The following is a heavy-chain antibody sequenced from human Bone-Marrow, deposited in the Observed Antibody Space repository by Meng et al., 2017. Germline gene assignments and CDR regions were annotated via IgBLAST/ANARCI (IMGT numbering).Heavy chain of an antibody. D-gene: IGHD1-26*01. CDR1: GFTFSSYW. CDR2: IKQDGSEK. J-gene: IGHJ4*02. CDR3: ARYPPSGSYYTYYFDY. V-gene: IGHV3-7*01. Sequence: GESLNISCAASGFTFSSYWMSWVRQAPGKGLEWVANIKQDGSEKYYVESVKGRITISRDNAKNSLYLQMNSLRAEDTAVYYCARYPPSGSYYTYYFDYWGQGTLVTVSS.